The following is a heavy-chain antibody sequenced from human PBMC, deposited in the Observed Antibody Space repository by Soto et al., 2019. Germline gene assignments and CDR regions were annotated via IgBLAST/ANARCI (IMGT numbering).Heavy chain of an antibody. D-gene: IGHD1-1*01. CDR2: IYYTGGT. CDR1: GGSISTYY. V-gene: IGHV4-59*01. Sequence: QVQLQESGPGLVKPSETLSLTCTISGGSISTYYWTWIRQSPGKGLEWIGYIYYTGGTNYNPSLKSRVTISVDTTKNQCSLKLSSVTAADTAVYYCARYPSTGTFDYWGQGTLVTVSS. J-gene: IGHJ4*02. CDR3: ARYPSTGTFDY.